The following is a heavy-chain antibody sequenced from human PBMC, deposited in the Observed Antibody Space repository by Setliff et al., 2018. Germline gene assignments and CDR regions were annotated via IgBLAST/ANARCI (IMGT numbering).Heavy chain of an antibody. CDR3: ARVAQYSSSSFYYSYYGMDV. CDR2: IYYSGST. Sequence: SETLSLTCTVSGGSISSSSYYWGWIRQPPGKGLEWIGSIYYSGSTYYNPSLKSRVTISVDTSKNQFSLRLSSVTAADTAVYYWARVAQYSSSSFYYSYYGMDVWGQGTTVTVSS. CDR1: GGSISSSSYY. D-gene: IGHD6-6*01. J-gene: IGHJ6*02. V-gene: IGHV4-39*07.